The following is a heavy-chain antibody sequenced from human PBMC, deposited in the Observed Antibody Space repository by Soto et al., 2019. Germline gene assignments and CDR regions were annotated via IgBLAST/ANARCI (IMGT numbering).Heavy chain of an antibody. CDR3: ARGHAMIVVAGGAYFDY. Sequence: QVQLQPWGAGLLKPSETLSLTCAVYGGSFSGYYLSWIRQPPGQGLEWSGEINHSGSTNYNPSLKSRVTISVDTSKNQFCMKLSSVTAAATAVYYCARGHAMIVVAGGAYFDYWGQGNLVTVSS. V-gene: IGHV4-34*01. J-gene: IGHJ4*02. D-gene: IGHD3-22*01. CDR2: INHSGST. CDR1: GGSFSGYY.